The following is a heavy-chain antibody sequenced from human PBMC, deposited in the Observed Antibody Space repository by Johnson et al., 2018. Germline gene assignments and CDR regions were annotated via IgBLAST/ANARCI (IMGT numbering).Heavy chain of an antibody. J-gene: IGHJ3*02. Sequence: VQLVQSGGGVVQPGRSLRLSCAASGFTFSSYALSWARQAPGQGLEWVSPLRGSGGSTYYADPVKGRFTISRDNSKNTLYLQMHSLRAEDTAVYYCANLGGVVTAIPDAFDSWGQGTMVTVSS. D-gene: IGHD2-21*02. CDR2: LRGSGGST. CDR3: ANLGGVVTAIPDAFDS. V-gene: IGHV3-23*04. CDR1: GFTFSSYA.